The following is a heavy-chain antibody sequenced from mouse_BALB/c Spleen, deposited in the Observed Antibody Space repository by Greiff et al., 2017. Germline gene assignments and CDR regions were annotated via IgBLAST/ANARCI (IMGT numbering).Heavy chain of an antibody. V-gene: IGHV5-4*02. J-gene: IGHJ4*01. CDR2: ISDGGSYT. Sequence: EVMLVESGGGLVKPGGSLKLSCAASGFAFSSYDMSWVRQTPEKRLEWVAYISDGGSYTYYPDSVKGRFTISRDNAKNNLYLQMSSLKSEDTAMYYCARDLDLRAMDYWGQGTSVTVSS. CDR3: ARDLDLRAMDY. CDR1: GFAFSSYD.